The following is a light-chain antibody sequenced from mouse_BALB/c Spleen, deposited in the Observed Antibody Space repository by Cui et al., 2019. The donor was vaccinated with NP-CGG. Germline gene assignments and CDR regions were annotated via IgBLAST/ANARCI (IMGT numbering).Light chain of an antibody. V-gene: IGLV1*01. CDR3: ALWYSNHWV. CDR2: GTN. CDR1: TGAVTTSNY. Sequence: QALVPQESALTPPPGETVTLTCRSSTGAVTTSNYANWVQEKPDHLFTGLIGGTNNRVPGVPARFSGSLIGDKAALTITGTQTEDEAIYFCALWYSNHWVFGGGTKLTVL. J-gene: IGLJ1*01.